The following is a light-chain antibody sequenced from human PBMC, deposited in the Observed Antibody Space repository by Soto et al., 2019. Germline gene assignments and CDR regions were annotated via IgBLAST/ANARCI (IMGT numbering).Light chain of an antibody. V-gene: IGKV3-15*01. CDR2: GAF. CDR1: QTLRNK. CDR3: QQHKACPLT. J-gene: IGKJ3*01. Sequence: EILLTQSPGTLSASPGDIVILSCRASQTLRNKLAWYQQKPGQAPRLLIYGAFTRATGIPARFSGSGSGTEFTLNLNSVQSEDFAIYYCQQHKACPLTFGPGTKLDLK.